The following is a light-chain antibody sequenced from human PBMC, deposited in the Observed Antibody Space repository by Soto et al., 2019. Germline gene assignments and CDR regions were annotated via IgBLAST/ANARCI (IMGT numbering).Light chain of an antibody. Sequence: QTVVTQEPSFSVSPGGTVTFTCGLSSGSVSTSYYPSWYQQTPGRAPRTIIYNTYTRSSGVPDRFSGSILGNKAALTITGAQADDESDDYCVLYMGSGIWVFGGGTKLTVL. CDR3: VLYMGSGIWV. CDR2: NTY. CDR1: SGSVSTSYY. J-gene: IGLJ3*02. V-gene: IGLV8-61*01.